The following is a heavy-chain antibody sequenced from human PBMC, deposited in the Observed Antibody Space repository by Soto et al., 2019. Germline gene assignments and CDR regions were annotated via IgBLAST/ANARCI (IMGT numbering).Heavy chain of an antibody. Sequence: QVQLQQSGPGLVKPSQTLSLTCTVSGDSISSDYYHWTWIRQSPGKGLEWIGYIHHSGSILYNSSLKSRVTISVDTSKNQVSLHLTSVTAADTAVYFCAREDDGGDSLDVWGQGTTVTVSS. CDR3: AREDDGGDSLDV. CDR1: GDSISSDYYH. CDR2: IHHSGSI. J-gene: IGHJ6*02. D-gene: IGHD2-21*02. V-gene: IGHV4-30-4*08.